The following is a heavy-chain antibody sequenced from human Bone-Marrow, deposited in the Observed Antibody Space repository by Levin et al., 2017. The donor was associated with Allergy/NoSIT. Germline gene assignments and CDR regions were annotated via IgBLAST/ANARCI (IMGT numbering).Heavy chain of an antibody. CDR2: MSGTGGVT. J-gene: IGHJ4*02. CDR1: GLQFSDYA. V-gene: IGHV3-23*01. Sequence: PPGGSLRLSCAGSGLQFSDYAVTWVRQTPGKGLEWVSAMSGTGGVTRYADSLKGRFSISRDNSANTVYLQMHSLRAADTATYYCAIDTLGTALLGDYLQYWGRGTVVTVSS. D-gene: IGHD3-16*01. CDR3: AIDTLGTALLGDYLQY.